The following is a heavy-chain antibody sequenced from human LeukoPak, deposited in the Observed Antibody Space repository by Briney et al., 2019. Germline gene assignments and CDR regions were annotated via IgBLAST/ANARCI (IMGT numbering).Heavy chain of an antibody. CDR3: ARDGDPPNHLYP. Sequence: GGSLRLSCAASGFTVSSNYMSWVRQAPGKGLEWVSIIYIGGTTDYADSAKGRFTISRDNSKNTLYLQMNSLRVEDTAVYYCARDGDPPNHLYPWGQGTLVTVSS. J-gene: IGHJ5*02. CDR1: GFTVSSNY. D-gene: IGHD7-27*01. CDR2: IYIGGTT. V-gene: IGHV3-53*01.